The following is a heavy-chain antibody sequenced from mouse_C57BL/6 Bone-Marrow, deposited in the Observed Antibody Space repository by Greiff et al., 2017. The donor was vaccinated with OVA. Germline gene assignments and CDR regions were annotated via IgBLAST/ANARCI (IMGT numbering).Heavy chain of an antibody. CDR1: GYTFTDYY. CDR2: INPNNGGT. J-gene: IGHJ4*01. Sequence: EVQLQQSGPELVKPGASVKISCKASGYTFTDYYMNWVKQSHGKSLEWIGDINPNNGGTSYNQKFKGKATLTVDKSSSTAYMELRSLTSEDSAVYYCAREVTGDAMDYWGQGTSVTVSS. CDR3: AREVTGDAMDY. D-gene: IGHD2-1*01. V-gene: IGHV1-26*01.